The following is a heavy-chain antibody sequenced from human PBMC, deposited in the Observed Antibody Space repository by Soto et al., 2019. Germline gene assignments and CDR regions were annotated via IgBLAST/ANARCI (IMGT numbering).Heavy chain of an antibody. D-gene: IGHD2-2*01. CDR1: GFTFSDYY. V-gene: IGHV3-11*01. CDR2: ISISGSTI. CDR3: ARRVVPAAIDYYYGMDV. J-gene: IGHJ6*02. Sequence: GGSLRLSCAASGFTFSDYYMSWMRQAPGKGLEWVSYISISGSTIYYADSVKGRFTISRDNAKNSLYLQMNSLRAEDTAVYYCARRVVPAAIDYYYGMDVWGQGTTVTVSS.